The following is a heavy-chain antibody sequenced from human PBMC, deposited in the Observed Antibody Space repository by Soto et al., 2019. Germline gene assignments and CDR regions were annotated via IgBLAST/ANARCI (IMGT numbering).Heavy chain of an antibody. J-gene: IGHJ4*02. D-gene: IGHD4-17*01. V-gene: IGHV4-31*03. Sequence: QVQLQESGPGLVKPSQTLSLTCTVSGGSISSGGYYWSWIRQHPGKGLEWIGYIYYSGSTYYNPSLKSRVTISVDTSKNQFSLKLSSVTAADTAVYYCARRTADSYGDYPYYFDYWGQGTLVTVSS. CDR2: IYYSGST. CDR1: GGSISSGGYY. CDR3: ARRTADSYGDYPYYFDY.